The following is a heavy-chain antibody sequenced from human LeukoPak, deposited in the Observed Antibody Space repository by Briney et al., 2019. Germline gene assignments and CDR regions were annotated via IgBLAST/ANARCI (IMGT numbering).Heavy chain of an antibody. J-gene: IGHJ4*02. Sequence: PSETLSLTCTVSGGSISSGGYYWSWIRQHPGEGLEWIGYIYYSGSTYYNPSLKSRVTISVDTSKNQFSLKLSSVTAADTAVYYCARATSMVRGVIASDFDYWGQGTLVTVSS. CDR1: GGSISSGGYY. CDR3: ARATSMVRGVIASDFDY. D-gene: IGHD3-10*01. V-gene: IGHV4-31*03. CDR2: IYYSGST.